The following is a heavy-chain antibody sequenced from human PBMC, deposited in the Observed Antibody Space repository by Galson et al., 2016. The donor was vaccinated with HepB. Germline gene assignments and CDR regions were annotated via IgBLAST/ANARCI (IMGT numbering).Heavy chain of an antibody. CDR1: GDSVSSKSAA. CDR3: AKKMASVYYPFDY. D-gene: IGHD3-22*01. J-gene: IGHJ4*02. CDR2: TYYRSKWYN. V-gene: IGHV6-1*01. Sequence: CAISGDSVSSKSAAWNWIRHSPSRGLEWLGRTYYRSKWYNDYALSVKSRITINPDTSKNQFSLQLNSVTPEDTAVYFCAKKMASVYYPFDYWGQGTLVTVSS.